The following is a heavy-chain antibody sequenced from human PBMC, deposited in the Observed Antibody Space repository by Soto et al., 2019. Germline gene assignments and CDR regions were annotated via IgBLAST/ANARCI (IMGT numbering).Heavy chain of an antibody. V-gene: IGHV4-34*01. CDR3: ARGGGDCSSTSCYAFDI. CDR2: INHSGST. Sequence: SETLSLTCAVYGGSFSCYYWSWIRQPPGKGLEWIGEINHSGSTNYNPSLKSRVTIAVDTSKNQFSLNLSSVTAADTAVYYCARGGGDCSSTSCYAFDIWGQGTMVTVSS. D-gene: IGHD2-2*01. CDR1: GGSFSCYY. J-gene: IGHJ3*02.